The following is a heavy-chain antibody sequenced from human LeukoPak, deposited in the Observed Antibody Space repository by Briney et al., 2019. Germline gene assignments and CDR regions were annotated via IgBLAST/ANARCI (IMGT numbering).Heavy chain of an antibody. V-gene: IGHV4-38-2*02. D-gene: IGHD3-10*01. Sequence: SETLSLTCSVSGYSISSGYYWGWIRQPPGKGLEWIGTIRHSGTTYYNPSLKSRVAISIDSSKNQFSLKLSSVTAADTAVYYCARGRRVRGVYNWFDPWGQGTLVTVSS. CDR3: ARGRRVRGVYNWFDP. J-gene: IGHJ5*02. CDR2: IRHSGTT. CDR1: GYSISSGYY.